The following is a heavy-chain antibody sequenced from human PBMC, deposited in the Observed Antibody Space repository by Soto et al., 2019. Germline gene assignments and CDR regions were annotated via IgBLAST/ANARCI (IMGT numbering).Heavy chain of an antibody. CDR3: ARGATGHYDFWSGLNYYYYYYMDV. Sequence: QVQLQESGPGLVKPSQTLSLTCTVSGGSISSGGYYWSWIRQHPGKGLEWIGYIYYSGSTYYNPSLKSRVTISVDTSKNQFSLKLSSVTAADTAVYYCARGATGHYDFWSGLNYYYYYYMDVWGKGTTVTVSS. CDR1: GGSISSGGYY. J-gene: IGHJ6*03. D-gene: IGHD3-3*01. V-gene: IGHV4-31*03. CDR2: IYYSGST.